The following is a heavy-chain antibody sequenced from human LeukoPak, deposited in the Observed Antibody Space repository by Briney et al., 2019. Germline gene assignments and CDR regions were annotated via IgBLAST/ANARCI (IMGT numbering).Heavy chain of an antibody. CDR3: ARDQYFDWLSHQGDAFDI. D-gene: IGHD3-9*01. J-gene: IGHJ3*02. CDR2: ISYDGSNK. CDR1: GFTFSSYA. Sequence: GGSLRLSCAASGFTFSSYAMHWVRQAPGKGLERVAVISYDGSNKYYADSVKGRFTISRDNSKNTLYLQMNSLRAEDTAVYYCARDQYFDWLSHQGDAFDIWGQGTMVTVSS. V-gene: IGHV3-30*04.